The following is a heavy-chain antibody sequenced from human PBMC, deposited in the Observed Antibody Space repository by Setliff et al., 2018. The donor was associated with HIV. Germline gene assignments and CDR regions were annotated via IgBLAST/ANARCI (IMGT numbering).Heavy chain of an antibody. V-gene: IGHV4-34*01. D-gene: IGHD4-4*01. CDR1: GGSFNGYY. J-gene: IGHJ3*02. CDR2: VNHSGST. CDR3: ARGRDDYNYDPFDI. Sequence: SETLSLTCAVYGGSFNGYYWSWIRQPPGKGLEWIGEVNHSGSTNYNPSLKSRVTIPVDTSKNQFSLKLSSVTAADTAVYYCARGRDDYNYDPFDIWGQGTMVTVSS.